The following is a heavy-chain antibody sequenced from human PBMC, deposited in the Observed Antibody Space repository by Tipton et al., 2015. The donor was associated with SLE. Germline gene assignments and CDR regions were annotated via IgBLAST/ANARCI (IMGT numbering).Heavy chain of an antibody. CDR3: ARGVAGYYFYYCMDV. CDR2: INYSGST. CDR1: GGSIRSDY. V-gene: IGHV4-59*12. J-gene: IGHJ6*03. Sequence: TLSLTCTVSGGSIRSDYWNWIRQPPGKGLEWIGYINYSGSTNYNPSLKSRVTISVDTSKNQFSLKLTSVTAADTAVYYCARGVAGYYFYYCMDVWGKGTTVAISS. D-gene: IGHD3-10*01.